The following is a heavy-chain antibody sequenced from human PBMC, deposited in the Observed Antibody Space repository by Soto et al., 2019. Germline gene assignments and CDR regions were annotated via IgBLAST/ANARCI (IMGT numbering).Heavy chain of an antibody. Sequence: SETLSLTCTVSGGSISSYYWSWIRQPPGKGLEWIGYIYYSGSTNYNPSLKSRVTISVDTSKNQFSLKLSSVTAADTAVYYCARLRKWELLLAFDIWGQGTMVTVSS. V-gene: IGHV4-59*08. CDR2: IYYSGST. CDR1: GGSISSYY. CDR3: ARLRKWELLLAFDI. J-gene: IGHJ3*02. D-gene: IGHD1-26*01.